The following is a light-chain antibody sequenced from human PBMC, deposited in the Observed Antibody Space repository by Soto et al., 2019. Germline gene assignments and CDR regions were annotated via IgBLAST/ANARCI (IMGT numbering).Light chain of an antibody. CDR1: QSISTDH. Sequence: EIVLTQSPGTLSLFPGERATLSCRASQSISTDHLAWYQQKPGQPPRLLIYGTSSRATGGIADRFSGSGSGTDFTLTISRLEPEDFAVYYCEYYGSSITFAGGTKV. V-gene: IGKV3-20*01. CDR3: EYYGSSIT. J-gene: IGKJ4*01. CDR2: GTS.